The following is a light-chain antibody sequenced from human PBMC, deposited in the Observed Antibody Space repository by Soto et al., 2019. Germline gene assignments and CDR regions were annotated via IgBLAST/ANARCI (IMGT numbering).Light chain of an antibody. CDR3: SSYTSSSTL. CDR2: EVS. J-gene: IGLJ2*01. CDR1: SSDAGGYNY. V-gene: IGLV2-14*01. Sequence: QSALTQPASVSGSPGQSITISCTGTSSDAGGYNYVSWYQQYAGKAPKLMLYEVSNRPSGVSHRFSGSKSGNTASLTISGLQAEDEADYYCSSYTSSSTLFGGGTKLTVL.